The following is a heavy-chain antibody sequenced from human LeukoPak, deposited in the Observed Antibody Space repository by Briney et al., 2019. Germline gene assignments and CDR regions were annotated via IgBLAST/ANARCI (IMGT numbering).Heavy chain of an antibody. D-gene: IGHD3-22*01. V-gene: IGHV3-23*01. CDR2: ITGSGGST. CDR3: AKDRQVVITTPLDY. J-gene: IGHJ4*02. CDR1: GFTFSFHA. Sequence: GGSPRLSCAASGFTFSFHAMSWVRQAPGKGLEWVSGITGSGGSTYYADSVKGRFTISRDNSKSTLYLQMNSLRAEDTAVYYCAKDRQVVITTPLDYWGQGALVTVSS.